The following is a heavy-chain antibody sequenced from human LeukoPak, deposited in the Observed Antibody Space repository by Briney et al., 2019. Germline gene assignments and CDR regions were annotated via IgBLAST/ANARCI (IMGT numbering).Heavy chain of an antibody. CDR2: IYYSGST. V-gene: IGHV4-59*01. Sequence: SETLSLTCTVSGGSISSYYWSWIRQPPGKGLEWIGYIYYSGSTNYNPSLKSRVTISVDTSKNQFSLKLSSVTAADTAVYYCARAGSGSYYKGENDGALDYWGQGTLVTVSS. CDR1: GGSISSYY. D-gene: IGHD3-10*01. J-gene: IGHJ4*02. CDR3: ARAGSGSYYKGENDGALDY.